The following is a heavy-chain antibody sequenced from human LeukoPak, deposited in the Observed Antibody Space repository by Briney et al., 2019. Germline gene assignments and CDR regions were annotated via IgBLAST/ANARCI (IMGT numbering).Heavy chain of an antibody. D-gene: IGHD2-15*01. Sequence: KTSQTLSLTCTVSGGSISSGDYYWSWIRPPPGNGLEWIGYIYYSGSTYYNPSLKSRVTISVDTSKNQFSLKLSSVTAADTAVYYCARAGRIAIRAFDYWGQGTLVTVSS. V-gene: IGHV4-30-4*08. J-gene: IGHJ4*02. CDR3: ARAGRIAIRAFDY. CDR2: IYYSGST. CDR1: GGSISSGDYY.